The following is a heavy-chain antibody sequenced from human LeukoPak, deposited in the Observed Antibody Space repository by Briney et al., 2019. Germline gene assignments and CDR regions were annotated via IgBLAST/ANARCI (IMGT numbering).Heavy chain of an antibody. Sequence: SVKVSCKASGGTFSSYAISWVRLAPGQGLEWMGGIIPIFGTANYAQKFQGRVTITADESTSTAYMELSSLRSEDTAVYYCARGDYDSSGSYNWFDPWGQGTLVTVSS. V-gene: IGHV1-69*13. CDR1: GGTFSSYA. CDR3: ARGDYDSSGSYNWFDP. CDR2: IIPIFGTA. J-gene: IGHJ5*02. D-gene: IGHD3-22*01.